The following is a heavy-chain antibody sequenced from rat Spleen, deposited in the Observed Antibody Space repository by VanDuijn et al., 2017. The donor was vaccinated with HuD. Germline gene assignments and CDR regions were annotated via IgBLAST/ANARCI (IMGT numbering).Heavy chain of an antibody. CDR1: GFTFSDYY. Sequence: EVQLVESDGGLVQPGRSLKLSCAASGFTFSDYYMAWVRQAPTKGLEWVATISYDGSSTYYRDSVKGRFTISRDNAKSTLYLQMDSLRSEDTATYYCARLIVDGGYPYWYFDFWGPGTMVTVSS. CDR3: ARLIVDGGYPYWYFDF. V-gene: IGHV5-29*01. CDR2: ISYDGSST. J-gene: IGHJ1*01. D-gene: IGHD1-11*01.